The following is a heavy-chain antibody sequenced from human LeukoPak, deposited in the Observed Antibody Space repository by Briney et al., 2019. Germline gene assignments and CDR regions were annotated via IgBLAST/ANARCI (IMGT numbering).Heavy chain of an antibody. CDR1: GDSVSSNSAA. D-gene: IGHD6-6*01. J-gene: IGHJ3*02. Sequence: SQTPSLTCAISGDSVSSNSAAWNWIRQSPSRGLEWLGRTYYRSKWYNDYAVSAKSRITINPDTSKNQFSLQLNSVTPEDTAVYYCARVRGLAARGFAFDIWGQGTMVTVSS. CDR2: TYYRSKWYN. V-gene: IGHV6-1*01. CDR3: ARVRGLAARGFAFDI.